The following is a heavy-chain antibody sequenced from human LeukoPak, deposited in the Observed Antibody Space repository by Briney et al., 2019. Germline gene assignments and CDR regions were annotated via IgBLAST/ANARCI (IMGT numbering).Heavy chain of an antibody. CDR2: ISGSGGST. J-gene: IGHJ4*02. D-gene: IGHD1-26*01. CDR3: AKDRWLEWELPNDY. Sequence: QPGGSLRLSCAASGFTFTSYAMSWVRQAPGKGLEWVSAISGSGGSTYYADSVKGRFTISRDNSKNTLYLQMNSLRAEDTAVYYCAKDRWLEWELPNDYWGQGALVTVSS. V-gene: IGHV3-23*01. CDR1: GFTFTSYA.